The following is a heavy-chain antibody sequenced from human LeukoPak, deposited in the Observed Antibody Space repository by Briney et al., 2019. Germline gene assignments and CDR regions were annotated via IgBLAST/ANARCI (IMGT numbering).Heavy chain of an antibody. CDR2: IYSDGST. V-gene: IGHV3-53*01. Sequence: PGGSLRLSCAASGFTVSSNYINWVRQAPGKGLEWVSIIYSDGSTYYADSVKGRFTISRDNSKNTLYLQMNGLRVEDTAVYYCARALSSSSSDYWGQGTLVTVSS. J-gene: IGHJ4*02. CDR1: GFTVSSNY. D-gene: IGHD6-6*01. CDR3: ARALSSSSSDY.